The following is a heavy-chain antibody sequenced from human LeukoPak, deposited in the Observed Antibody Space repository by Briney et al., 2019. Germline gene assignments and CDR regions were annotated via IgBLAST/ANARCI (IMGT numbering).Heavy chain of an antibody. Sequence: SETLSLTCTVSDGSIKTNYWWTWVRQPPGKGLEWIGETWHSGSSTNYNPSLKSRVTISVDKPKSQFSLKLTSVTAADTAIYYCARGNEYTWWQWSQGTLVTVSS. CDR1: DGSIKTNYW. D-gene: IGHD2-15*01. V-gene: IGHV4-4*02. CDR2: TWHSGSST. CDR3: ARGNEYTWWQ. J-gene: IGHJ4*02.